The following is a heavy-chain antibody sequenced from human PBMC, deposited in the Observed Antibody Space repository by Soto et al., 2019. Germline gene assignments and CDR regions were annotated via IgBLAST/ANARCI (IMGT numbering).Heavy chain of an antibody. CDR1: GGTFSSYA. J-gene: IGHJ6*02. Sequence: ASVKVSCKASGGTFSSYAISWVRQAPGQGLEWMGGIIPIFGTANYAQKFQGRVTITADESTSTAYMELSSLRSEDTAVYYCARDRRSGSSFYYGMDVWGQGTTVTVS. V-gene: IGHV1-69*13. CDR2: IIPIFGTA. CDR3: ARDRRSGSSFYYGMDV. D-gene: IGHD1-26*01.